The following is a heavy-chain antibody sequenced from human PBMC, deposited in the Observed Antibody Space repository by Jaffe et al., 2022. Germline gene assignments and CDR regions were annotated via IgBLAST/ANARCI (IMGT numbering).Heavy chain of an antibody. Sequence: EVQLLESGGGLVQPGGSLRLSCAASGFTFSSYAMSWVRQAPGKGLEWVSAISGSGGSTYYADSVKGRFTISRDNSKNTLYLQMNSLRAEDTAVYYCAKSVGGSGSYVYPFDYWGQGTLVTVSS. J-gene: IGHJ4*02. CDR2: ISGSGGST. CDR3: AKSVGGSGSYVYPFDY. D-gene: IGHD3-10*01. V-gene: IGHV3-23*01. CDR1: GFTFSSYA.